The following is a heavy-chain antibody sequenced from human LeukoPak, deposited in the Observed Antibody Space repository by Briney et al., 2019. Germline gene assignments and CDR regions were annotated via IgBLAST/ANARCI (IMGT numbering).Heavy chain of an antibody. V-gene: IGHV1-2*02. D-gene: IGHD4-17*01. CDR1: GYTFTGYY. J-gene: IGHJ4*02. Sequence: ASVRVSCKASGYTFTGYYMHWVRQAPGQGLEWMGWINPNSGGTNYAQKFQGRVTMTRDTSISTAYMELSRLRSDDTAVYYCARDGYGDYADLDYWGQGTLVTVSS. CDR2: INPNSGGT. CDR3: ARDGYGDYADLDY.